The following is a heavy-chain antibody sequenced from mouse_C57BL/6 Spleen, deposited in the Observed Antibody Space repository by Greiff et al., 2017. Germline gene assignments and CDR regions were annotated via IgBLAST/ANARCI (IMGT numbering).Heavy chain of an antibody. CDR3: ARRTTVVDYYAMDY. Sequence: QVQLQQPGAELVRPGSSVKLSCKASGYTFTSYWMHWVKQRPIQGLEWIGNIDPSDSETHYNQKFKDKATLTVDKSSSTAYMQLSILTSEDSAVYYCARRTTVVDYYAMDYWGQGTSVTVSS. CDR1: GYTFTSYW. D-gene: IGHD1-1*01. CDR2: IDPSDSET. J-gene: IGHJ4*01. V-gene: IGHV1-52*01.